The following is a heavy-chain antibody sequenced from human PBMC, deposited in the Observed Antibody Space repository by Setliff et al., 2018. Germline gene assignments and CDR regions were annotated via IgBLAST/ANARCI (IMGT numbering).Heavy chain of an antibody. J-gene: IGHJ5*02. CDR1: GGTFRSYG. V-gene: IGHV1-69*05. Sequence: SVKVSCKASGGTFRSYGISWVRQAPGQGLEWMGGIIPNFGTTSYAQKFQGRVTMTRDTSTSTVYMVLNNLRSEDTALYYCAFEYGTSKRCDPWGQGTLVTVSS. CDR3: AFEYGTSKRCDP. D-gene: IGHD3-10*01. CDR2: IIPNFGTT.